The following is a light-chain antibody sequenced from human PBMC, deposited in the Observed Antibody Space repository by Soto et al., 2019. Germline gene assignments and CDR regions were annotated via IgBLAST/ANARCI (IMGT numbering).Light chain of an antibody. CDR2: KAS. CDR3: QQYNSYPPT. Sequence: DIPMTQSPSTLSASVGDRVTITCRASQSISSWLAWYQQKPGKAPKLLIYKASSLESGVPSRFSGSGSGTEFTLTISSLQPDDFATYYCQQYNSYPPTFGGGTKVEIK. V-gene: IGKV1-5*03. J-gene: IGKJ4*01. CDR1: QSISSW.